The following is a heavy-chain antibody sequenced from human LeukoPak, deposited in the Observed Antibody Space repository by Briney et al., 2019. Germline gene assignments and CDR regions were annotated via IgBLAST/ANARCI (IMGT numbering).Heavy chain of an antibody. CDR3: ASGPRVGARDY. Sequence: SETLSLTCAVYGGSFSGYYWSWIRQPPGKGLEWIGEINHSGSTNYIPPLKSRVTISVDTSKNQFSLKLSSVTAADTAVYYCASGPRVGARDYWGQGTLVTVSS. V-gene: IGHV4-34*01. D-gene: IGHD1-26*01. CDR1: GGSFSGYY. J-gene: IGHJ4*02. CDR2: INHSGST.